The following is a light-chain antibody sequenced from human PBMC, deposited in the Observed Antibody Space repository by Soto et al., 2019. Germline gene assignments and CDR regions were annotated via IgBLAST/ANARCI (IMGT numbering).Light chain of an antibody. CDR1: QGISTS. V-gene: IGKV1-5*01. CDR2: DAS. J-gene: IGKJ1*01. Sequence: DIQMTQSPYTLSASVGDRVTITCRASQGISTSLAWYQQKPGTAPKLLIYDASSLESGVPSRFSGSGSGTEFTLTIRSLQPDDYATYYCQQYSSYSRTFGQGTKVDIK. CDR3: QQYSSYSRT.